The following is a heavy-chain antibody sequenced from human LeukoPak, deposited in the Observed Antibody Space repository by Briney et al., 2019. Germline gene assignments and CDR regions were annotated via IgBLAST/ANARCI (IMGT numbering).Heavy chain of an antibody. J-gene: IGHJ4*02. CDR1: GYTFTSYD. Sequence: GASVKVSCKASGYTFTSYDINWVRQATGQGLEWMGWMNPNSGNTGYAQKFQGRVTITRNTSISTAYMELSSLRPEDTAVYYCARFPNYGGNPDYWGQGPRVPVPS. D-gene: IGHD4-23*01. V-gene: IGHV1-8*03. CDR3: ARFPNYGGNPDY. CDR2: MNPNSGNT.